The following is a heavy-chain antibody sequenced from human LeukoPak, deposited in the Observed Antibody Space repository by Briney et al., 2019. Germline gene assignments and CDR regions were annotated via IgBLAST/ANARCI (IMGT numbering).Heavy chain of an antibody. CDR1: GFTFGSSY. V-gene: IGHV3-66*01. J-gene: IGHJ2*01. Sequence: GSLILSWAASGFTFGSSYTDWGRHGPGKGPGWVSVIYSGGTTYYADSVKGRFTISRDYSENTLYLQMNNLRAEDTAVYYCASPSAEMTAINGWYFDVWGRGTLVTVSS. D-gene: IGHD5-24*01. CDR2: IYSGGTT. CDR3: ASPSAEMTAINGWYFDV.